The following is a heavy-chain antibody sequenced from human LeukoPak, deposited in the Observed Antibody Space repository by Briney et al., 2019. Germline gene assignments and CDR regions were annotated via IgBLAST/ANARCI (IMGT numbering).Heavy chain of an antibody. Sequence: GGSLRLSCAASGFTFSSYEMNWVRQAPGKGLEWVAVISYDGSNKYYADSVKGRFTISRDNSKNTLYLQMNSLRAEDTAVYYCAKDNAPYSSSWYEGLLDYWGQGTLVTVSS. CDR1: GFTFSSYE. CDR2: ISYDGSNK. V-gene: IGHV3-30*18. CDR3: AKDNAPYSSSWYEGLLDY. D-gene: IGHD6-13*01. J-gene: IGHJ4*02.